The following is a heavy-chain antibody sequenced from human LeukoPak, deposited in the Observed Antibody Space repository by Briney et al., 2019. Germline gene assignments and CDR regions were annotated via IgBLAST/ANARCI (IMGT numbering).Heavy chain of an antibody. Sequence: ASVKLPCKASGYPFTGYYMHWVRQPPGQGLEWMGWINPNSGGTNYAQKFQGRVTMTRDTSISTAYMELSRLRSDDTAVYYCARGYCGGDCDDAFDIWGQGTMVTVSS. J-gene: IGHJ3*02. CDR3: ARGYCGGDCDDAFDI. CDR1: GYPFTGYY. CDR2: INPNSGGT. D-gene: IGHD2-21*02. V-gene: IGHV1-2*02.